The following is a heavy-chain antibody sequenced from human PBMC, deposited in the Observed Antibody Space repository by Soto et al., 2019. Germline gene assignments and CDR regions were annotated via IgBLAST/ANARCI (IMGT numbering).Heavy chain of an antibody. Sequence: GGSLRLSCAASGFTFSSYWMSWVRQAPGKGLEWVANIKQDGSEKYYVDSVKGRFTISRDNAKNSLYLQMNSLRAEDTAVYYSARMGDIVLMADAMGGADYYYMDVWGKGTTVTVSS. CDR3: ARMGDIVLMADAMGGADYYYMDV. CDR1: GFTFSSYW. D-gene: IGHD2-8*01. J-gene: IGHJ6*03. CDR2: IKQDGSEK. V-gene: IGHV3-7*01.